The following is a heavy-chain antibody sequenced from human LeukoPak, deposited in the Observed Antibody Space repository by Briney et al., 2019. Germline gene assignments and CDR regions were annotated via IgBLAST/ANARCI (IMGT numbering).Heavy chain of an antibody. Sequence: XGSXXLSCAASXFTFSSXDMHWVRXAPGKXLEWVSAIGTAGDTYYPGSVKGRFTISRENAKNSLYLQMNSLRAGDTTVYYCARGRYYYGMDVWGQGTTVTVSS. J-gene: IGHJ6*02. CDR2: IGTAGDT. V-gene: IGHV3-13*01. CDR1: XFTFSSXD. CDR3: ARGRYYYGMDV.